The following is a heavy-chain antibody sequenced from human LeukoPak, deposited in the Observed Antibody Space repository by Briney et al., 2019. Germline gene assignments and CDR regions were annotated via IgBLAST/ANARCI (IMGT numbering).Heavy chain of an antibody. D-gene: IGHD2-2*01. CDR3: ARDLVPAARYYFDY. V-gene: IGHV3-74*01. Sequence: GGSLRLSCAASGFTFSNYWMHWIRQAPGKGLVWVSRVNSDGSTTTYADSVKGRFTSSRDNAKNMLYLQMNSLRVEDTAVYYCARDLVPAARYYFDYWGQGTLVTVSS. CDR1: GFTFSNYW. J-gene: IGHJ4*02. CDR2: VNSDGSTT.